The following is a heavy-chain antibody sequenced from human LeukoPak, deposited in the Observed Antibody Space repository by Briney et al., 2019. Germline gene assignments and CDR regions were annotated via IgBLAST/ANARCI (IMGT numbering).Heavy chain of an antibody. CDR2: ISSSGSTI. Sequence: GGSLRLSCAASGFTFSDYYMSWIRQAPGRGLEWVSYISSSGSTIYSADSVKGRFTISRDNAKNSLYLQMNSLRAEDTAVYYCGYYYDSSGYYGAYYFDYWGQGTLVTVSS. V-gene: IGHV3-11*04. D-gene: IGHD3-22*01. J-gene: IGHJ4*02. CDR1: GFTFSDYY. CDR3: GYYYDSSGYYGAYYFDY.